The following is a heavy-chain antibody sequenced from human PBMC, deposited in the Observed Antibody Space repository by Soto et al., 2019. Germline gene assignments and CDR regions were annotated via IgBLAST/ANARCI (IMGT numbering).Heavy chain of an antibody. CDR1: GFTVSSNY. CDR3: ARDRKDRGYSDYDYVPDAFDI. Sequence: EVQLVESGGGLVQPGGSLRLSCAASGFTVSSNYMSWVRQAPGKGLEWVSVIYSGGSTYYADSVKGRFTISRDNSKNTLYIQMNSLRAEETAVYYCARDRKDRGYSDYDYVPDAFDIWGQGTMVTVSS. V-gene: IGHV3-66*01. J-gene: IGHJ3*02. D-gene: IGHD5-12*01. CDR2: IYSGGST.